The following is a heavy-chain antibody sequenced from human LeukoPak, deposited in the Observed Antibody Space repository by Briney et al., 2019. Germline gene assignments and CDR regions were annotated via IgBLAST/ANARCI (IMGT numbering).Heavy chain of an antibody. CDR1: GFTFSTYS. V-gene: IGHV3-21*04. Sequence: GGSLRLSCAPSGFTFSTYSMNWVRQAPGKGLEWVSGIWGSGGEILYADSVKGRFTISRDNAKNSLYLQMNSLRAEDTAVYYCARVRYDSSGLELDYWGQGTLVTVSS. CDR2: IWGSGGEI. D-gene: IGHD3-22*01. CDR3: ARVRYDSSGLELDY. J-gene: IGHJ4*02.